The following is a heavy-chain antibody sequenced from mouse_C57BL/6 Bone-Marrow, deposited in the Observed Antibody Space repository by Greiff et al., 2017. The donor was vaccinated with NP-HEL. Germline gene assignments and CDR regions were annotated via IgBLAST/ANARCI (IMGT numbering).Heavy chain of an antibody. CDR2: SRNKANDYTT. V-gene: IGHV7-1*01. CDR1: GFTFSDFY. Sequence: EVKVVESGGGLVQSGRSLRLSCATSGFTFSDFYMEWVRQAPGKGLEWIAASRNKANDYTTEYSASVKGRFIVSRDTSQSILYLQMNALRAEDTAIYYGARDHYYAMDYWGQGTSVTVSS. CDR3: ARDHYYAMDY. J-gene: IGHJ4*01.